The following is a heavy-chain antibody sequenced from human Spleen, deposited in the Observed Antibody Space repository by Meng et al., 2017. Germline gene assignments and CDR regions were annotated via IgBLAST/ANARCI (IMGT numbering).Heavy chain of an antibody. CDR3: ARAPQLELGTAGIYFDY. V-gene: IGHV1-18*01. J-gene: IGHJ4*02. D-gene: IGHD1-7*01. CDR2: ISAYNGDT. Sequence: QLQLVQSGAEVRKQGASVKVSCKASGYTYTHHGIGWVRHAPGQGLEWMGWISAYNGDTNYAQKLQGRVTMTTDASTSTAYMGLRSLRSDDTAVYYCARAPQLELGTAGIYFDYWGQGTLVTVSS. CDR1: GYTYTHHG.